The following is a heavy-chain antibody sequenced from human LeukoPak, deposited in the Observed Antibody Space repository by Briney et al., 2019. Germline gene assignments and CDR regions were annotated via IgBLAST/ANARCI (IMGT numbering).Heavy chain of an antibody. V-gene: IGHV3-48*02. CDR1: GFGFTDYS. D-gene: IGHD1-26*01. J-gene: IGHJ4*02. Sequence: GGSLRLSCAASGFGFTDYSMNWVRQAPGKGLEWLSYIGPSGSPIHYADSVKGRFTTSTDSAQNSLYLQMNSLRDEDTALYYCVRDRYYSFDYWGQGTLVTVSS. CDR2: IGPSGSPI. CDR3: VRDRYYSFDY.